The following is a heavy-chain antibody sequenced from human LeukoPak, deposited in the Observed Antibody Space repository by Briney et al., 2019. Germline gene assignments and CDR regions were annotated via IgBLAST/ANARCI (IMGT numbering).Heavy chain of an antibody. Sequence: PSETLSLTCTVSGGSISSGDYYWSWIRQPPGKGLEWIGYIYYSGSTYYNPSLKSRVTISVDTSKNQFSLKLSSVTAADTAVYYCARDGRYYDYVWGSYRSDAFDIWGQGTMVTVSS. J-gene: IGHJ3*02. D-gene: IGHD3-16*02. CDR3: ARDGRYYDYVWGSYRSDAFDI. CDR1: GGSISSGDYY. CDR2: IYYSGST. V-gene: IGHV4-30-4*01.